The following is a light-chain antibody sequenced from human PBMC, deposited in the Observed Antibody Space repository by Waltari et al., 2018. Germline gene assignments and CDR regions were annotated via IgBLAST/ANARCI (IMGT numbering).Light chain of an antibody. J-gene: IGKJ4*01. CDR1: QSISNR. CDR3: QQYNSYVLLT. Sequence: DIQMTQSPSTLSACVGDRVTIPGRASQSISNRLDWYQQKPGKAPKRLIYKASTLESGVPSRFSVSGSGTEFTLTSSSLQPDDFASYYCQQYNSYVLLTFGGGTKVEI. V-gene: IGKV1-5*03. CDR2: KAS.